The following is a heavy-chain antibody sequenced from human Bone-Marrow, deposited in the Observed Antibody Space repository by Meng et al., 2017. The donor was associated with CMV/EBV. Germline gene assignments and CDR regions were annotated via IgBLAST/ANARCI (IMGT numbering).Heavy chain of an antibody. D-gene: IGHD2-2*02. CDR1: GGTFSSYA. Sequence: SVKVSCKASGGTFSSYAISWVRQAPGQGLEWMGGIIPIFGTANYAQKFQGRATITTDESTSTAYMELSSLRSEDTAVYYCAISNRVPAAIGWFDYWGQGTLVTVSS. CDR3: AISNRVPAAIGWFDY. J-gene: IGHJ4*02. V-gene: IGHV1-69*05. CDR2: IIPIFGTA.